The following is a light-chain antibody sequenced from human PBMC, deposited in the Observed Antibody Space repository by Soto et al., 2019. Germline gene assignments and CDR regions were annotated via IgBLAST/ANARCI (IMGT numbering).Light chain of an antibody. J-gene: IGLJ3*02. CDR3: AAWDDSLSGLGV. CDR1: SSNIGNNA. V-gene: IGLV1-44*01. CDR2: SSN. Sequence: QSVLTQPPSASGTPGQRITISCSGSSSNIGNNAVNWYQQFPGTAPRLLIYSSNQRPSGVPDRFSGSKSGTSASLAISGLQSEDEADYYCAAWDDSLSGLGVFGGGTKLTVL.